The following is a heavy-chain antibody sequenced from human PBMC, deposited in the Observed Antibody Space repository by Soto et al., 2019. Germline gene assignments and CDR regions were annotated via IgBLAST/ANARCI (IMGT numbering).Heavy chain of an antibody. D-gene: IGHD3-22*01. CDR1: GGTFSTAL. CDR3: AGGNTDYDDHSYDVAP. CDR2: FIPVFGTP. J-gene: IGHJ5*02. V-gene: IGHV1-69*01. Sequence: QVQLVQSGAEVKKPGSSVKVSCKASGGTFSTALISWVRHAPGLGLEWMGGFIPVFGTPKYAQKFQGRVTITADEAKRTVYMELNSLSSEDTAMYYSAGGNTDYDDHSYDVAPWGQGTQVTVSP.